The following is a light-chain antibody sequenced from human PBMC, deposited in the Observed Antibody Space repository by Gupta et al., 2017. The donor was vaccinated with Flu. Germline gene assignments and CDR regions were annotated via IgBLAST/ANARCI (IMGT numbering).Light chain of an antibody. CDR3: ISYTTTYSGV. CDR2: DVS. Sequence: TSSDVGGYNYVSWYQQHPGNSPKLIIYDVSDRPSGVSNRFSGSKSGNTASLTISGLQAEDEADYYCISYTTTYSGVFGGGTKLTVL. V-gene: IGLV2-14*03. CDR1: SSDVGGYNY. J-gene: IGLJ3*02.